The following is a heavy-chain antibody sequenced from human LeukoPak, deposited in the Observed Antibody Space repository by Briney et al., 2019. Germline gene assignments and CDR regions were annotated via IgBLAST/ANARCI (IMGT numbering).Heavy chain of an antibody. D-gene: IGHD3-22*01. J-gene: IGHJ4*02. CDR1: GFTFPRHA. CDR2: SAGSGGST. V-gene: IGHV3-23*01. Sequence: GGSLRLSCAAAGFTFPRHAMSWVRQAPGKGLEWIASSAGSGGSTHYADSVKGRFTISRDNSQNTVYLHMNSLRADDTAVYYCAQEHFDTSGYYSRFDNWGQGILVTVSS. CDR3: AQEHFDTSGYYSRFDN.